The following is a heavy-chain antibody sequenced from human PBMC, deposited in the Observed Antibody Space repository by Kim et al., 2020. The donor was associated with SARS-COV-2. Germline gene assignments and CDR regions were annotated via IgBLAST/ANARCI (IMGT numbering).Heavy chain of an antibody. Sequence: GGSLRLSCAASGFTFSSYSMNWVRQAPGKGLEWVSSISSSSSYIYYADSVKGRFTISRDNAKNSLYLQMNSLRAEDTAVYYCARDSGPPGDPIYGMLDPWGQGTLVTVSS. J-gene: IGHJ5*02. V-gene: IGHV3-21*01. CDR2: ISSSSSYI. CDR3: ARDSGPPGDPIYGMLDP. CDR1: GFTFSSYS. D-gene: IGHD4-17*01.